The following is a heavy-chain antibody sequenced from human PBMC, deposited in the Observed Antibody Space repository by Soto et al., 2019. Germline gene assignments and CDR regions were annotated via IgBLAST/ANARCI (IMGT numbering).Heavy chain of an antibody. D-gene: IGHD4-17*01. CDR3: ASGADCFNS. V-gene: IGHV3-48*02. CDR2: ISSSAPI. CDR1: GFTFSSYT. J-gene: IGHJ5*01. Sequence: EVRLVESGGGLVQPGGSLRLSCAASGFTFSSYTMNWVRQAPGKGLEWVSYISSSAPIYYADSVKGRFTISRDNAKNSLYLQMSSLRDEDTAVYYCASGADCFNSWGQGSLVTVSS.